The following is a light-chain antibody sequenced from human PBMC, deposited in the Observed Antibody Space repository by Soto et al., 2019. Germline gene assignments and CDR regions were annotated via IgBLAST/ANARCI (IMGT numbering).Light chain of an antibody. CDR3: QQYGSSPTRT. J-gene: IGKJ1*01. CDR1: QSVSNDF. Sequence: EIVLTQSPGILSLSPGERATLSCRASQSVSNDFLAWYQQKPGQAPRLLIYVASTRATDVPDRFSGSGSAADFTLPISRLQTEDFAAYYCQQYGSSPTRTFGQGTKVDI. CDR2: VAS. V-gene: IGKV3-20*01.